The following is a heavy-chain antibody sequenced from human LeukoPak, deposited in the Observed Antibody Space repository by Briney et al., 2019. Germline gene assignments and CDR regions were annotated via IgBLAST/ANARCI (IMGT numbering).Heavy chain of an antibody. V-gene: IGHV5-51*01. CDR2: IYPGDSDT. D-gene: IGHD3-10*01. J-gene: IGHJ5*02. CDR3: ARHVGPMVRGVIQGWFDP. Sequence: GESLKISCKGSGYSFTSYWIGWVRQMPGKGLEWMGIIYPGDSDTRYSPSFQGQVTISADKSISTAYLQWSSLKASDTAMYYCARHVGPMVRGVIQGWFDPWGQGTLVTVSS. CDR1: GYSFTSYW.